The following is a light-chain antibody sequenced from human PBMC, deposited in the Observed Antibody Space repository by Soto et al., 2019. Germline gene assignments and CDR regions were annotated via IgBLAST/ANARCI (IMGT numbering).Light chain of an antibody. V-gene: IGLV2-14*01. CDR2: EVS. CDR3: SSYTSSSPYV. Sequence: QSALTQPASVSGSPGQSITISCTGTSSDVGGYNYVSWYQQHPGKAPKLMIYEVSNRPSGVSTRFSGSKSGNTASLTISGLQAEDEADHYCSSYTSSSPYVFGTGTKVTVL. J-gene: IGLJ1*01. CDR1: SSDVGGYNY.